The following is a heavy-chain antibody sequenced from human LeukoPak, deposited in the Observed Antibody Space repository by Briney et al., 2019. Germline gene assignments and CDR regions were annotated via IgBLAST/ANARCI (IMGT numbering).Heavy chain of an antibody. CDR2: IRYDGSNK. J-gene: IGHJ3*02. D-gene: IGHD2-21*02. V-gene: IGHV3-30*02. Sequence: GGSLRLSCAASGFTLSSYRMHWVRQAPGKGLEWVAFIRYDGSNKYYADSVKGRFTISRDNSKNTLYLQMNSLRAEGTAVYYCAKDMIVVVTAAFDIWGQGTMVTVSS. CDR3: AKDMIVVVTAAFDI. CDR1: GFTLSSYR.